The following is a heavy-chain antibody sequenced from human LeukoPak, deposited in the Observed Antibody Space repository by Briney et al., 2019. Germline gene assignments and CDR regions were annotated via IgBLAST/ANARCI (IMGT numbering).Heavy chain of an antibody. J-gene: IGHJ5*02. D-gene: IGHD1-1*01. CDR3: ARGTGTTGGDWSDP. Sequence: ASVKVSCKASGYTFTGYYMHWVRQAPGQGLEWMGWINPNSGGTNYAQKFQGRVTMTRDTSISTAYMELSRLRSDDTAVYYCARGTGTTGGDWSDPWGQGTLVTVSS. V-gene: IGHV1-2*02. CDR2: INPNSGGT. CDR1: GYTFTGYY.